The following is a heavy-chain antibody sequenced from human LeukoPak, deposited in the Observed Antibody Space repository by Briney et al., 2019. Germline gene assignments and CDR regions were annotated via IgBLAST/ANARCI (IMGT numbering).Heavy chain of an antibody. Sequence: GGSLRLSCAASGFTFSSYWMHWVRQAPGKGLVWVSRINGDESATSYADSVKGRFTISRDNSKNTLYLQMNGLRAEDTAVYYCARVTYGDLRIDAFDIWGQGTMVTVSS. V-gene: IGHV3-74*01. D-gene: IGHD4-17*01. CDR1: GFTFSSYW. J-gene: IGHJ3*02. CDR3: ARVTYGDLRIDAFDI. CDR2: INGDESAT.